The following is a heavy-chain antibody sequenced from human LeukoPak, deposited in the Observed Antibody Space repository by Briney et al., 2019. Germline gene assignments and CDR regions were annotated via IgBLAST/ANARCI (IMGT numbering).Heavy chain of an antibody. CDR3: ARASFGVGATYDY. CDR1: GLTVNNNY. Sequence: GGSLRLPCAASGLTVNNNYMNWVRQAPGKGLEWVSALYIGGNTYYADSVRGRFTISRDNSKNTLYLQMNSLRAEDTAVYYCARASFGVGATYDYWGQGTLVTVSS. V-gene: IGHV3-53*01. D-gene: IGHD1-26*01. J-gene: IGHJ4*02. CDR2: LYIGGNT.